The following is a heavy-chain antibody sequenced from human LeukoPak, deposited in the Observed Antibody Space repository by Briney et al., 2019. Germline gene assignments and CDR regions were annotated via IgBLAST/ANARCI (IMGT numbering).Heavy chain of an antibody. J-gene: IGHJ3*02. D-gene: IGHD6-6*01. CDR3: ARDQAGSSSSSAFDI. Sequence: SETLSLTCTVSGGSISSYYWSWIRQPPGKGLEWIGYIYYSGSTNYNPSLKSRVTISVDTSKNQFSLKLSSVTAADTAVYYCARDQAGSSSSSAFDIWGQGTMVTVSS. CDR2: IYYSGST. CDR1: GGSISSYY. V-gene: IGHV4-59*01.